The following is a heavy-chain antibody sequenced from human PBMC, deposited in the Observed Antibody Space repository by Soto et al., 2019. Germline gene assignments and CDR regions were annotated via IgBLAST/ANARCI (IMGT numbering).Heavy chain of an antibody. CDR2: IYYSGST. J-gene: IGHJ6*02. D-gene: IGHD4-4*01. Sequence: PSETLSLTCTVSGGSISSGGYYWSWIRQHPGKGLEWIGYIYYSGSTYYNPSLKSRVTISVDTSKNQFSLKLSSVTAADTAVYYFARYRATVTPPWGLGRPEYYYGMDVWGQGTAVTVSS. V-gene: IGHV4-31*03. CDR1: GGSISSGGYY. CDR3: ARYRATVTPPWGLGRPEYYYGMDV.